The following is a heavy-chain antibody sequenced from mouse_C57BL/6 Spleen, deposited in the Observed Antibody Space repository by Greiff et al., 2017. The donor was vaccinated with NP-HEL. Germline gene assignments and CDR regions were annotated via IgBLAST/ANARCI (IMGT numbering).Heavy chain of an antibody. CDR3: ARYRGYGSSYYAMDY. V-gene: IGHV1-55*01. Sequence: QVQLQQPGAELVKPGASVKMSCKASGYTFTSYWITWVKQRPGQGLEWIGDIYPGSGSTNYNEKFKSKATLTVDTSSSTAYMQLSSLTSEDSAVYYCARYRGYGSSYYAMDYWGQGTSVTVSS. CDR2: IYPGSGST. D-gene: IGHD1-1*01. J-gene: IGHJ4*01. CDR1: GYTFTSYW.